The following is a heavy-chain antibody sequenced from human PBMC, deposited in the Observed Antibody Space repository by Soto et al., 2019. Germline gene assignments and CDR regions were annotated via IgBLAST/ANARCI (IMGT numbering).Heavy chain of an antibody. V-gene: IGHV2-5*02. CDR1: GFSLDTSGVG. D-gene: IGHD3-10*02. Sequence: SGPTLVNPTQTLTLTCTFSGFSLDTSGVGVGWLRQPPGKALEWLALIYWDDDKRFSPSLKSRLTITKDTSKNQVVLTMTNMDPVDTATYYCARGGMFRSFDYWGQGTLVTVSS. J-gene: IGHJ4*02. CDR3: ARGGMFRSFDY. CDR2: IYWDDDK.